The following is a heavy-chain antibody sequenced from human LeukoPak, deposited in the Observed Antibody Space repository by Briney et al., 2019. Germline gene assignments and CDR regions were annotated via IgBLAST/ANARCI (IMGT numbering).Heavy chain of an antibody. Sequence: PGGSLRLSCAASGFTVSSSYMTWVRQAPGKGLEWVSIIYSGGTTNYADSVKGRFTISRDNSKNTLSLQVNSLRAEDTAVYYCARDRGTAVYYYYGMDVWGQGTTVTVSS. V-gene: IGHV3-66*02. CDR1: GFTVSSSY. D-gene: IGHD3-10*01. CDR2: IYSGGTT. J-gene: IGHJ6*02. CDR3: ARDRGTAVYYYYGMDV.